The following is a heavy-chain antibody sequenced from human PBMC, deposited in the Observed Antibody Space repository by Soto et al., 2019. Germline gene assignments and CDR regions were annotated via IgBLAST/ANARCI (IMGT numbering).Heavy chain of an antibody. J-gene: IGHJ3*02. CDR2: IYWDDDK. Sequence: QITLKESGPTLVKPTQTLTLTCTFSGFSLSTSGVGVGWIRQPPGKALEWLALIYWDDDKRYSPSLKSRHTITKDTSTNQVVLTMTNMDPADTATYYCAHRLLLLFGGMDAFDIWGQGTMVTVSS. CDR3: AHRLLLLFGGMDAFDI. CDR1: GFSLSTSGVG. V-gene: IGHV2-5*02. D-gene: IGHD3-10*01.